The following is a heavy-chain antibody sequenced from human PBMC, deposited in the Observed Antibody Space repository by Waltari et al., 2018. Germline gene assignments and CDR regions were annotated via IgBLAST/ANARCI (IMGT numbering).Heavy chain of an antibody. J-gene: IGHJ5*02. Sequence: QVQLVQSGAEVKKPGASVKVSCKASGYTFTSYAMHWVRQPPGQRLEWMGWINAGNGNTKYSQKFQGRVTITRDTSASTAYMELSSLRSEDTAVYYCARVVRSSSTINWFDPWGQGTLVTVSS. CDR2: INAGNGNT. D-gene: IGHD6-6*01. CDR3: ARVVRSSSTINWFDP. CDR1: GYTFTSYA. V-gene: IGHV1-3*01.